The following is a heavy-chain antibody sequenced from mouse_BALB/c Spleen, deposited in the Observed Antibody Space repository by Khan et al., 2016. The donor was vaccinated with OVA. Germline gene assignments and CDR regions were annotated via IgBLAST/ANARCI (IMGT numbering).Heavy chain of an antibody. CDR2: INTYTGEP. Sequence: QIQLVQSGPELKKPGETVKISCKASGYTLTDYGMNWVKQAPGKGLKWMGCINTYTGEPTFADDFKERFAFSLETSASTASLEIINLKNEDTATYFCARSQGNYLFAYWGQGTLVAVSA. D-gene: IGHD2-1*01. CDR1: GYTLTDYG. J-gene: IGHJ3*01. CDR3: ARSQGNYLFAY. V-gene: IGHV9-3-1*01.